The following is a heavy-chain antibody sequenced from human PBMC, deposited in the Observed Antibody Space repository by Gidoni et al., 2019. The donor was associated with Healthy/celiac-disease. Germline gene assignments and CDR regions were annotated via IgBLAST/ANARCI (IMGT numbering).Heavy chain of an antibody. D-gene: IGHD6-13*01. Sequence: QVTLKESGPVLVKPTETLTWTGTVSGFSLSNSRMGVTWIRQPPGKALEWLAHIFSNNEKSYSTSLKSRLTISKDTSKSQVVLTMTNMDPVDTATYYCARIRGYSSSWYRVGGYFDYWGQGTLVTVSS. V-gene: IGHV2-26*01. CDR1: GFSLSNSRMG. CDR2: IFSNNEK. CDR3: ARIRGYSSSWYRVGGYFDY. J-gene: IGHJ4*02.